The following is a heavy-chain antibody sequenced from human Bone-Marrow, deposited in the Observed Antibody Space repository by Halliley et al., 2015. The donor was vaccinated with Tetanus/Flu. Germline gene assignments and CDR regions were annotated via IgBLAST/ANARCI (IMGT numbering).Heavy chain of an antibody. CDR3: AREAVGGTRYFFDF. CDR1: GFTFSSYW. V-gene: IGHV3-7*01. CDR2: IKQDGSER. Sequence: SLRLSCAASGFTFSSYWMTWVRQAPGKGLEWVANIKQDGSERYYVDSVKGRFTISRDNAKNSLYLQMDSLRAEDTAVYYCAREAVGGTRYFFDFWGQGTQVTVSS. D-gene: IGHD1-26*01. J-gene: IGHJ4*02.